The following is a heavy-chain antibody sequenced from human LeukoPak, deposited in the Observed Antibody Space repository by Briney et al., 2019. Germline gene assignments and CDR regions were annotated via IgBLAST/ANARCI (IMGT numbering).Heavy chain of an antibody. CDR1: GGSFRGYY. D-gene: IGHD5-24*01. CDR2: INHSGST. Sequence: SGTLSLTCAVYGGSFRGYYWSWIRQPPGKGLEWIGEINHSGSTNYNPSLKSRVTISVDTSKNQFSLKLSSVTAADTAVYYCARGSTWMATTNYYFDYWGQGTLVTVSS. V-gene: IGHV4-34*01. CDR3: ARGSTWMATTNYYFDY. J-gene: IGHJ4*02.